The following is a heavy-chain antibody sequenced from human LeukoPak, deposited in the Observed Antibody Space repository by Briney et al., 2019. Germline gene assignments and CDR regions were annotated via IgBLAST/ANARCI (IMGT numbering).Heavy chain of an antibody. J-gene: IGHJ4*02. CDR1: GYTFTGYY. D-gene: IGHD6-13*01. V-gene: IGHV1-2*06. CDR2: INPNSGGT. CDR3: ARLEGSTRIAAATWNQDRVDSSYYFDD. Sequence: APVKVSCKASGYTFTGYYMHWVRQAPGQGLEWMGRINPNSGGTNYAQKFQGTVTMTRDTSISTAYMELSRLRSDDTAVYYCARLEGSTRIAAATWNQDRVDSSYYFDDCSQETLVTVSS.